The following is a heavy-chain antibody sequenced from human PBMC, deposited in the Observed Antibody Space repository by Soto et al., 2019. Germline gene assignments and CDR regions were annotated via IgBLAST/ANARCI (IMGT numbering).Heavy chain of an antibody. CDR2: IYYSGST. D-gene: IGHD2-21*01. CDR1: GGSVSSGSYY. J-gene: IGHJ4*02. Sequence: PSETLSLTCTVSGGSVSSGSYYWSWIRQPPGKGLEWIWYIYYSGSTNYNPSLKSRVTISVDTSKNQFSLKLRSVTAADTAVYYGERTGGGDFDYWGQGTLVTVSS. CDR3: ERTGGGDFDY. V-gene: IGHV4-61*01.